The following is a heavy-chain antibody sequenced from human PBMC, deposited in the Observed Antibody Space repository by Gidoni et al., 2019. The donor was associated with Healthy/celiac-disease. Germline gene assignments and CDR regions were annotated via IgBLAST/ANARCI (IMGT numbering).Heavy chain of an antibody. V-gene: IGHV1-24*01. CDR2: FDPEDGET. J-gene: IGHJ6*04. D-gene: IGHD3-10*01. Sequence: QVQLVPSGAELMKPGASVKVPCKVSGYTLTELSMLWVRLAPGIGLEWMGGFDPEDGETIYAQKFQGRVTMTEDTSTDTAYMELSSLRSEDTAVYYCATDPGDYYYGVWGKGTTVTVSS. CDR3: ATDPGDYYYGV. CDR1: GYTLTELS.